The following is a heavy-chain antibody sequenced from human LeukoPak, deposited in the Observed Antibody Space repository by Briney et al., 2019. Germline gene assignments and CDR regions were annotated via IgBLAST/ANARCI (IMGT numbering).Heavy chain of an antibody. CDR1: GFTVSTKY. V-gene: IGHV3-21*06. D-gene: IGHD6-13*01. CDR3: ARDWVSGNYCMDV. Sequence: PGGSLRLSCAASGFTVSTKYMSWVRQAPGKGLEWVSSISMSSTYTYYRDPVKGRFTISGDNAKNSLYLQMNSLRAEDTGVYYCARDWVSGNYCMDVWGKGTTVTVSS. CDR2: ISMSSTYT. J-gene: IGHJ6*03.